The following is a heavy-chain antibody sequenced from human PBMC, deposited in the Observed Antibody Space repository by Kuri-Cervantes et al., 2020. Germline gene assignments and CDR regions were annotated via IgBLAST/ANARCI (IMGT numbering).Heavy chain of an antibody. CDR3: ARDPLGYSYVDY. CDR1: GCTFTSYD. D-gene: IGHD5-18*01. V-gene: IGHV1-8*01. J-gene: IGHJ4*02. Sequence: ASVKVSCKASGCTFTSYDINCVRQATGQGLEWMGWMNPESGDTAYAQKFPGRVTMTRNTSINTPYMELSSLRSEDTAVYYCARDPLGYSYVDYWGQGTLVTVSS. CDR2: MNPESGDT.